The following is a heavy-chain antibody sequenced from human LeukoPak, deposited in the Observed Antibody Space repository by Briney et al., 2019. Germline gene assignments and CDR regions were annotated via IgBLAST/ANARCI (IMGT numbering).Heavy chain of an antibody. J-gene: IGHJ4*02. CDR3: ARENVDSSGSNDY. V-gene: IGHV4-39*07. CDR1: GGSISSSSYY. CDR2: IYYSGST. Sequence: KPSETLSLTCTVSGGSISSSSYYWGWIRQPPGKGLEWIGSIYYSGSTYYNPSLKSRATISVDTSKNQFSLKLSSVTAADTAVYYCARENVDSSGSNDYWGQETLVTVSS. D-gene: IGHD3-22*01.